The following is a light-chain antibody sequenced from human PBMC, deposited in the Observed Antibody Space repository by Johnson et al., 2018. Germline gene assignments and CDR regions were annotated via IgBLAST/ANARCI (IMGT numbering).Light chain of an antibody. CDR3: VTWDSSLSAGNG. CDR2: ENN. Sequence: QSVLTQPPSVSAAPGQKVTISCSGSSSNIGNNYVSWYQQLPGTAPKLLIYENNKRPSGIPDRFSGSKSGTSATLGITGLQTGDEADYYGVTWDSSLSAGNGFGTGTQFTVL. J-gene: IGLJ1*01. CDR1: SSNIGNNY. V-gene: IGLV1-51*02.